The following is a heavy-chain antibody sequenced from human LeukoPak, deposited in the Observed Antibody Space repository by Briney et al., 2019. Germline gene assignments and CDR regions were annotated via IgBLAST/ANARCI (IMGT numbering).Heavy chain of an antibody. Sequence: SETLSLTCTVSGGSISSYYWSWIRQPPGKGLEWIGYIYYSGSTNYNPSLKSRVTISVDTSKNQFSLKLSSVTAADTAVYYCARVHYYDSSGYYYSKPPWFDPWGQGTLVTVSS. CDR2: IYYSGST. J-gene: IGHJ5*02. V-gene: IGHV4-59*01. D-gene: IGHD3-22*01. CDR1: GGSISSYY. CDR3: ARVHYYDSSGYYYSKPPWFDP.